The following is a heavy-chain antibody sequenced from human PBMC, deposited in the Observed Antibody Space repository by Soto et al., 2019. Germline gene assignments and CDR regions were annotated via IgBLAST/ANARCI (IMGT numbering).Heavy chain of an antibody. V-gene: IGHV1-18*01. J-gene: IGHJ4*02. D-gene: IGHD3-3*01. CDR3: VRSPMDLWSGYSSN. CDR2: ISVYNGNT. CDR1: GYTFGSYG. Sequence: GASVKVSCKASGYTFGSYGISWVRQAPGQGLEWMGWISVYNGNTNYAPKLQGRVTMTTDTSTSTAYMELRSLRSDDTAVYYCVRSPMDLWSGYSSNWGQGTLVTVSS.